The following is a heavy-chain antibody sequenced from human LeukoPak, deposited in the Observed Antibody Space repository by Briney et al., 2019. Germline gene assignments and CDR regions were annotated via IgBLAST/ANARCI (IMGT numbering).Heavy chain of an antibody. V-gene: IGHV3-30-3*01. CDR1: GFTFSSYA. CDR3: AREQGSSSSGLDY. D-gene: IGHD6-6*01. J-gene: IGHJ4*02. CDR2: ISYDGSNK. Sequence: GGSLRLSCAASGFTFSSYAMHWVRQAPGKGLEWVAVISYDGSNKYYADSVKGRFTISRDNSKNTLYLQMNSLRAEDTAVYYCAREQGSSSSGLDYWGQGTLVTVSS.